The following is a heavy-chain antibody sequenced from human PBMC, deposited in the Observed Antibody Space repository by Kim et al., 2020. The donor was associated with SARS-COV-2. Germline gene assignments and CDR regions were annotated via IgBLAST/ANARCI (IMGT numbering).Heavy chain of an antibody. Sequence: GGSLRLSCAASGFTFGFYGMHWVRQAPGKGMEWVSGITWNSGSVGYADSVKGRFTIPRDNAKNSLYLQMNSLRPEYTAFYYCPKRQESDRAMDVWGQWTT. CDR2: ITWNSGSV. CDR3: PKRQESDRAMDV. CDR1: GFTFGFYG. V-gene: IGHV3-9*01. J-gene: IGHJ6*02.